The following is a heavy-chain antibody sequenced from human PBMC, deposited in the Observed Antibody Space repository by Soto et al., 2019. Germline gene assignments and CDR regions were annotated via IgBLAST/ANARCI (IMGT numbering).Heavy chain of an antibody. Sequence: GASVKVSCKASGYTFTSYGISWVRQAPGQGLEWMGWISAYSGNTNYAQKLQGRVTMTTDTSTSTDYMELRSLRSDDAAVYYSERVGNKSLYYDILTGYPIPQTPDAFDIWGQGTMVTVSS. CDR2: ISAYSGNT. CDR3: ERVGNKSLYYDILTGYPIPQTPDAFDI. CDR1: GYTFTSYG. D-gene: IGHD3-9*01. J-gene: IGHJ3*02. V-gene: IGHV1-18*01.